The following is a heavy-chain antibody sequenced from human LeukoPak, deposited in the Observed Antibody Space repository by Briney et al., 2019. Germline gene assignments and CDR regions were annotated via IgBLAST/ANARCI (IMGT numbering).Heavy chain of an antibody. D-gene: IGHD2-2*01. J-gene: IGHJ6*02. CDR2: INPNSGGT. V-gene: IGHV1-2*02. CDR3: ARDRQTASVSDQLLWYYYYGMDV. Sequence: ASVKVSCKASGYTFTDYYIYWVRQAPGQGLEWMGWINPNSGGTNYAQKFQGRVTMTRDTSISTAYMELSRLRSDDTAVYYCARDRQTASVSDQLLWYYYYGMDVWGQGTTVTVSS. CDR1: GYTFTDYY.